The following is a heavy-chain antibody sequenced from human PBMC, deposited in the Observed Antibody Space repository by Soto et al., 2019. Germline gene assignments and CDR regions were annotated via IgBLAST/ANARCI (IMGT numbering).Heavy chain of an antibody. D-gene: IGHD1-26*01. Sequence: ASVKVSCKASGYTFTGYYMHWVRQAPGQGLEWMGWINPNSGGTNYAQKFKGRVTMTRDTSISTAYMELSRPKSDDTAVYYCARDSGSSNAFDIWGQGTMVTVSS. J-gene: IGHJ3*02. V-gene: IGHV1-2*02. CDR2: INPNSGGT. CDR1: GYTFTGYY. CDR3: ARDSGSSNAFDI.